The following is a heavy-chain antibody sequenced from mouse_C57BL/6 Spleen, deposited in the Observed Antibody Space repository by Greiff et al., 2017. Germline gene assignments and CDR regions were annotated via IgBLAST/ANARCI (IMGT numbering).Heavy chain of an antibody. CDR1: GFSLTSYG. V-gene: IGHV2-2*01. CDR2: IWSGGST. CDR3: ASPDLLWDYAMDY. Sequence: VKLMESGPGLVQPSQSLSITCTVSGFSLTSYGVHWVRQAPGKGLEWLGVIWSGGSTDYNAAFISRLSISKDNSKSQVFFKMNSLQAADTAIDSCASPDLLWDYAMDYWGQGTSVTVSS. D-gene: IGHD2-1*01. J-gene: IGHJ4*01.